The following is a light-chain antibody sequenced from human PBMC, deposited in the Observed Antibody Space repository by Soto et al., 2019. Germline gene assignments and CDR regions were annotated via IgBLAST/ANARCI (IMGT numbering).Light chain of an antibody. CDR2: GAS. J-gene: IGKJ1*01. CDR1: QTFTTSS. V-gene: IGKV3-20*01. CDR3: QQYDRSPRT. Sequence: EIVLTQSPGTLSLSPGERATLSCRASQTFTTSSLAWYQQKPGQAPRLLISGASNRATGTPDRFSGSGSGTDFTLTIGRLEPEDFAVYYCQQYDRSPRTFGQGTKVDI.